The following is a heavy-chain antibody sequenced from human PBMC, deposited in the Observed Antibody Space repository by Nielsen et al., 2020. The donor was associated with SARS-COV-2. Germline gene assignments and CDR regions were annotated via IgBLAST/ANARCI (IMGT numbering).Heavy chain of an antibody. CDR1: GFTFDDYA. CDR2: ISWNSGSI. CDR3: AKEASYGDYSYFDY. D-gene: IGHD4-17*01. Sequence: SLKISCAASGFTFDDYAMHWVRQAPGKGLEWVSGISWNSGSIGYADSVKGRFTISRDNAKNSLYLQMNSLRAEDTALYYCAKEASYGDYSYFDYWGQGTLVTVSS. V-gene: IGHV3-9*01. J-gene: IGHJ4*02.